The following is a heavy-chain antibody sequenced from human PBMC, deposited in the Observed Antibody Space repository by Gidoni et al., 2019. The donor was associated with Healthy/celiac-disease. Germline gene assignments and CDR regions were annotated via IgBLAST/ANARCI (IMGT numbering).Heavy chain of an antibody. CDR3: ARERKGSVAAHFDY. Sequence: QVQLVESGGGVVQPGRSLRLSCAASGFTFRSDAMHWVRQAPGKGLEWVAVISYDGSNKYYADSVKGRFTISRDNSKNTLYLQMNSLRAEDTAVYYCARERKGSVAAHFDYWGQGTLVTVSS. CDR1: GFTFRSDA. J-gene: IGHJ4*02. CDR2: ISYDGSNK. V-gene: IGHV3-30*04. D-gene: IGHD6-19*01.